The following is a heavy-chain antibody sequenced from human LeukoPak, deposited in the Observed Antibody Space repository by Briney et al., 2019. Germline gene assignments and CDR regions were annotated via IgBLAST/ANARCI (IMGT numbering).Heavy chain of an antibody. J-gene: IGHJ4*02. Sequence: KTGGSLRLSCAASGFTFSQAWMSWVRQAPGKGLEWVSYISTSGGTIYYADSVKGRFTISRDNAKNSLYLQMKSLRAEDTAVYYCARVEAKFGELLASDYWGQGTLVTVYS. CDR1: GFTFSQAW. D-gene: IGHD3-10*01. CDR2: ISTSGGTI. CDR3: ARVEAKFGELLASDY. V-gene: IGHV3-11*04.